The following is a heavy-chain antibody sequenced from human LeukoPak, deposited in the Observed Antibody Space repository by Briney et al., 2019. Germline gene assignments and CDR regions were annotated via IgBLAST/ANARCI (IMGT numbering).Heavy chain of an antibody. J-gene: IGHJ5*02. CDR2: INIGGTNT. CDR1: GFTFNDYY. CDR3: ATDGAGFDT. Sequence: PGGSLGLSCAASGFTFNDYYMSWIRQAPGKGLEWLSYINIGGTNTHYADSVKGRFTISRDNAKKSLYLEMNNLGAEDTAVYYCATDGAGFDTWGQGVLVTVSS. V-gene: IGHV3-11*01.